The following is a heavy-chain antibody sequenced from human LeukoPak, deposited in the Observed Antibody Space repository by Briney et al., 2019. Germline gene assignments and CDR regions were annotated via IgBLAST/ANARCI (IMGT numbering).Heavy chain of an antibody. CDR3: ERHASNSRVAFDI. CDR1: GYSFTTYW. V-gene: IGHV5-51*01. J-gene: IGHJ3*02. CDR2: FNPADSDT. D-gene: IGHD4/OR15-4a*01. Sequence: GESLKISCEVYGYSFTTYWLGWVRQMPGKGLEWMGTFNPADSDTRYSPSFQGQVTISVDKSISTAYLQWSSLKASDTAMYYCERHASNSRVAFDIWGQGTMVTVSS.